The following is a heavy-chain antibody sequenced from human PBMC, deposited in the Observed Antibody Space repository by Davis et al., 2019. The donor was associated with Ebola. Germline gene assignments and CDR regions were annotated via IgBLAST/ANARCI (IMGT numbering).Heavy chain of an antibody. V-gene: IGHV4-39*07. J-gene: IGHJ6*02. CDR3: ARGGFGEFIYYYGMDV. D-gene: IGHD3-10*01. CDR2: IYYSGST. Sequence: SETLSLTCTVSGGSISSSSYYWGWIRQPPGTGLEWIGYIYYSGSTNYNPSLKSRVTISVDTSKNQFSLKLSSVTAADTAVYYCARGGFGEFIYYYGMDVWGQGTTVTVSS. CDR1: GGSISSSSYY.